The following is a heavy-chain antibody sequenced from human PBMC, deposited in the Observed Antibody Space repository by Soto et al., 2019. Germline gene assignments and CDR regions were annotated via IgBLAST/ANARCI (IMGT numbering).Heavy chain of an antibody. Sequence: GASVKVSCKASGCTFSSYAISCVRQAPGQGLEWMGGIIPIFGTANYAQKFQGRVTITADESTSTAYMELSSLRSEDTAVYYCASPWRPDYGGNSGGMDVWGQGTTVTVSS. J-gene: IGHJ6*02. CDR1: GCTFSSYA. CDR3: ASPWRPDYGGNSGGMDV. D-gene: IGHD4-17*01. V-gene: IGHV1-69*13. CDR2: IIPIFGTA.